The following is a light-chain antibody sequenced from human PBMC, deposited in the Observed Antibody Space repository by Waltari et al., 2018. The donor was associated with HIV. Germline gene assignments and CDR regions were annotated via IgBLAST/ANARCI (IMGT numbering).Light chain of an antibody. CDR3: CSYVGWSTILYV. CDR2: EVS. J-gene: IGLJ1*01. CDR1: RSDVGSYNF. V-gene: IGLV2-23*02. Sequence: QSALTQPASASGSPGQSLTISCTGTRSDVGSYNFVSWSQQHPGKAPKLMIYEVSKRPSGVSNRFSGSKSGNTASLTISGLQAEDEADYYCCSYVGWSTILYVFGTGTKVTVL.